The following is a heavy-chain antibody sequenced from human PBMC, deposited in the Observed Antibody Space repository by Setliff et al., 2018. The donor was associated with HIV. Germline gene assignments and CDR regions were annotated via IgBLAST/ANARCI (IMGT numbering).Heavy chain of an antibody. CDR2: ISVYNGNT. Sequence: ASVKVSCKTSGGTFSNYAISWVRQAPGQGLEWMGRISVYNGNTIYAQKLQGRVIMTTDTSTSTAYMELRSLRSDDTAMYYCATQRDIVMVPGQGGFDIWAQGTMVTVSS. J-gene: IGHJ3*02. CDR3: ATQRDIVMVPGQGGFDI. CDR1: GGTFSNYA. D-gene: IGHD2-2*01. V-gene: IGHV1-18*01.